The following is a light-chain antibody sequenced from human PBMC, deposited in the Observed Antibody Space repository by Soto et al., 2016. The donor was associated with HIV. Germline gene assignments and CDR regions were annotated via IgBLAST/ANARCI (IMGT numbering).Light chain of an antibody. J-gene: IGKJ1*01. V-gene: IGKV1-5*03. CDR3: LQHNGFPRS. CDR1: QSISGW. CDR2: KAS. Sequence: DIQMTQSPSALSASVGDRVTITCRASQSISGWLAWYQQKPGKAPKVIIYKASSLESGVPSRFSGSGSGTEFTLTISSLQPEDFGTYYCLQHNGFPRSFGQGPEWKS.